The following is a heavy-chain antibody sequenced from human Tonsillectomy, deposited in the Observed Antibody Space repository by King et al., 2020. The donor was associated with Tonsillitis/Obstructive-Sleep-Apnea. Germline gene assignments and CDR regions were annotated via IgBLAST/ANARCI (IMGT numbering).Heavy chain of an antibody. D-gene: IGHD3-10*01. CDR3: ARGHLAYYGSGSSLSYFYS. CDR1: GFTVSSNY. CDR2: IYSGGST. V-gene: IGHV3-66*01. Sequence: VQLVESGGGLVQPGGSLRLSCAASGFTVSSNYMSWVRQAPGKGLEWVSVIYSGGSTYYADSVKGRFTISRDNSKNTLYLQMNSLRAEDTAVYYCARGHLAYYGSGSSLSYFYSWGQGTLVTVS. J-gene: IGHJ4*02.